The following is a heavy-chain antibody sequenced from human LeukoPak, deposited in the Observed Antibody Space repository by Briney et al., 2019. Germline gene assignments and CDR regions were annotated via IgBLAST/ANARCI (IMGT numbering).Heavy chain of an antibody. CDR1: RYTFTSYG. D-gene: IGHD2-21*02. Sequence: GASVKVSCKASRYTFTSYGISWVRQAPGRGLEWMGWISADNGNTKYAQKLQGRVTMTTDTSTSTAYMELRSLRSDDTAVYYCARHLHIVAVTEDAFNIWGQGTMVTVSS. CDR3: ARHLHIVAVTEDAFNI. V-gene: IGHV1-18*01. J-gene: IGHJ3*02. CDR2: ISADNGNT.